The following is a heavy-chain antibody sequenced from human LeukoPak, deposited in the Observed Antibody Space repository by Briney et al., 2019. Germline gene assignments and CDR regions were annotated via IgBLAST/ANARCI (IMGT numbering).Heavy chain of an antibody. CDR1: GYTFTSYG. J-gene: IGHJ4*02. D-gene: IGHD1-26*01. CDR3: ARDLKRTVGATTTSDY. V-gene: IGHV1-18*01. Sequence: GASVKVSCKASGYTFTSYGISWVRQAPGQGLEWMGWISAHNGDTNYAQKFQGRVSMTTDTSTSTGYMELRSLTSDDTAVYYCARDLKRTVGATTTSDYWGQRTLVTVSS. CDR2: ISAHNGDT.